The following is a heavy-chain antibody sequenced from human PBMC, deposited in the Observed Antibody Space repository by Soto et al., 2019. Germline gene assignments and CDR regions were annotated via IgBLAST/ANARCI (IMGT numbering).Heavy chain of an antibody. CDR3: ASREEARPF. Sequence: QVQLQESGPGLVSPLGTLSLTCAVSGGSINTDSWWTWVRQPPGKGLEWIGEIHRSRGTNDNSSLKSRVTISIDRSTNHFSLRLYSVTAADTAVYYCASREEARPFWGQGTLVTVSS. J-gene: IGHJ4*02. CDR1: GGSINTDSW. V-gene: IGHV4-4*02. CDR2: IHRSRGT. D-gene: IGHD6-6*01.